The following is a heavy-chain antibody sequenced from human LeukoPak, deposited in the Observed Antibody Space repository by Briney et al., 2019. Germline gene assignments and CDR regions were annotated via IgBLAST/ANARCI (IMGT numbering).Heavy chain of an antibody. Sequence: SETLSLTCTVSGGSISSSSYYWGWIRQPPGKGLEWIGSIYYSGSTYYNPSLKSRVTISVDTSKNQFSLKLSSVTAADTAVYYCARAVAPLGYCTNGVCHSGYFDYWGQGTLVTVSS. CDR1: GGSISSSSYY. V-gene: IGHV4-39*07. J-gene: IGHJ4*02. CDR3: ARAVAPLGYCTNGVCHSGYFDY. CDR2: IYYSGST. D-gene: IGHD2-8*01.